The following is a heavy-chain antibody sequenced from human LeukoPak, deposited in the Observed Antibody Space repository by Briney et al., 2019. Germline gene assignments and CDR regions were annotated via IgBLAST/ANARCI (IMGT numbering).Heavy chain of an antibody. D-gene: IGHD3-10*01. CDR2: IWYDGSNK. Sequence: PGGSLRLSCAASGLTFSSYGMHWVRQAPGKGLGWVAVIWYDGSNKYYADSVKGRFTISRDNAKNTMYLQMNSLRAEDTAVYYCARGTYYYGSDYWGQGTLVTVSS. CDR3: ARGTYYYGSDY. CDR1: GLTFSSYG. J-gene: IGHJ4*02. V-gene: IGHV3-33*01.